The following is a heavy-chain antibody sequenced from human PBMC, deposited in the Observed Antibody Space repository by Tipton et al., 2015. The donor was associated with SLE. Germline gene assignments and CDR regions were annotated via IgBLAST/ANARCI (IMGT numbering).Heavy chain of an antibody. CDR2: IYYSGST. Sequence: LRLSCSVSGGSIRSHYWSWIRQPPGKGLEWIGYIYYSGSTNYNPSLKSRVTISVDTSKNQFSLKLSSVTAADTAVYYCARGGYSHYWGQGTLVTVSS. J-gene: IGHJ4*02. D-gene: IGHD5-18*01. CDR1: GGSIRSHY. CDR3: ARGGYSHY. V-gene: IGHV4-59*11.